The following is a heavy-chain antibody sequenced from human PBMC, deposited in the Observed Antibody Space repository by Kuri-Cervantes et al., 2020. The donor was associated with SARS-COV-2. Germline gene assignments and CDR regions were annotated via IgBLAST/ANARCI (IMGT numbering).Heavy chain of an antibody. D-gene: IGHD3-9*01. V-gene: IGHV3-53*01. CDR2: LYTGGSS. CDR1: GFTVSSNY. Sequence: GESLKISCVASGFTVSSNYMSWVRQAPGRGLEWVSVLYTGGSSHYADSVKGRFTISRDNSKNTLYLQMSSLRVEDTAVYYCTRDPSTGWSRYFYGMDVWGQGTAVTVSS. CDR3: TRDPSTGWSRYFYGMDV. J-gene: IGHJ6*02.